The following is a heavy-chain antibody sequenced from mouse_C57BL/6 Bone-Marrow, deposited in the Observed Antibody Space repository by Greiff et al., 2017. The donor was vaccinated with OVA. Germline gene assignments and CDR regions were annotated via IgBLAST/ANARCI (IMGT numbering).Heavy chain of an antibody. CDR3: ARSRFITTVVATWYFDY. V-gene: IGHV1-80*01. J-gene: IGHJ2*01. CDR2: IYPGDGDT. CDR1: GYAFSSYW. D-gene: IGHD1-1*01. Sequence: QVQLKQSGAELVKPGASVKISCKASGYAFSSYWMNWVKQRPGKGLEWIGQIYPGDGDTNYNGKFKGKATLTADKSSSTAYMQLSSLTSEDSAVYFCARSRFITTVVATWYFDYWGQGTTLTVSS.